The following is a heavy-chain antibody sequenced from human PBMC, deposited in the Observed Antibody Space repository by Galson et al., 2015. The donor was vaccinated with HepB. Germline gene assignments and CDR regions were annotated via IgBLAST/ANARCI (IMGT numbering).Heavy chain of an antibody. CDR1: GFTFSRYA. V-gene: IGHV3-33*01. CDR3: APSQMYQLLFPGDF. CDR2: IWNDGSSK. J-gene: IGHJ4*02. D-gene: IGHD2-2*01. Sequence: SLRLSCAAPGFTFSRYAMHWVRQAPGKGLEWVTLIWNDGSSKYYADSVKGRFTISRDNSKNTLYLQMNSLRAEDTAVYYCAPSQMYQLLFPGDFWGQGTLVTVSS.